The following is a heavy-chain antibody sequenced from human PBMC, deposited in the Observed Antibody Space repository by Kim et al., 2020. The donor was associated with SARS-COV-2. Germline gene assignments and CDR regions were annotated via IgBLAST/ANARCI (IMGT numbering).Heavy chain of an antibody. CDR2: IYYSGST. J-gene: IGHJ6*02. CDR3: ARPSGGFGVPYYYYGMDV. CDR1: GGSISSSSYY. Sequence: SETLSLTCTVSGGSISSSSYYWGWIRQPPGKGLEWIGSIYYSGSTYYNPSLKIRVTISVDTSKNQFSLKLSSVTAADTAVYYCARPSGGFGVPYYYYGMDVWGQGTTVTVSS. V-gene: IGHV4-39*01. D-gene: IGHD3-10*01.